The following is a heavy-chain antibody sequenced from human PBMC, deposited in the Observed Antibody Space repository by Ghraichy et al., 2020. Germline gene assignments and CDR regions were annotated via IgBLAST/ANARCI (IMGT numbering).Heavy chain of an antibody. CDR2: INHSGST. J-gene: IGHJ4*02. V-gene: IGHV4-34*01. CDR3: ARSPREGYYDSSGYSFDY. CDR1: GGSFSGYY. Sequence: SQTLSLTCAVYGGSFSGYYWSWIRQPPGKGLEWIGEINHSGSTNYNPSLKSRVTISVDTSKNQFSLKLSSVTAADTAVYYCARSPREGYYDSSGYSFDYWGQGTLVTVSS. D-gene: IGHD3-22*01.